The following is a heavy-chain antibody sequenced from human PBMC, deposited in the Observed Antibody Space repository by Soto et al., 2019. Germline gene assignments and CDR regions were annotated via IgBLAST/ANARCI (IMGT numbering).Heavy chain of an antibody. CDR3: AKNLQYGSGGSRYYMDV. V-gene: IGHV3-23*01. J-gene: IGHJ6*03. D-gene: IGHD3-10*01. CDR2: ISGSGGST. Sequence: GGSLRLSCAASGFTFSSYTMSWVRQAPGKDLEWVSAISGSGGSTYYADSVKGRFTISRDNSKNTLYLQMNSLRAEDTAVYYCAKNLQYGSGGSRYYMDVWGKGTTVTVSS. CDR1: GFTFSSYT.